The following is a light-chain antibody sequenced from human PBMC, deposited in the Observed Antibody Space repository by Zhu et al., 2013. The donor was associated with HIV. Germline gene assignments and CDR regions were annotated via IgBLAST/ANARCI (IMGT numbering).Light chain of an antibody. J-gene: IGKJ4*01. CDR1: QGISSW. Sequence: DIQMTQSPSSVSASVGDRVTITCRASQGISSWLAWYQQKPGKVPKLLIHDASNLETGVPPRFSGSGSGTNFTLTISRLQPEDFATYYCQQYHVNPPLIFGGGTMVQIK. CDR3: QQYHVNPPLI. V-gene: IGKV1-12*01. CDR2: DAS.